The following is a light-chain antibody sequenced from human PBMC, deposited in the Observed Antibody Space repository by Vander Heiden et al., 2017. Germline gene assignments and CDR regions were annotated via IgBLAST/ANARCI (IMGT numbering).Light chain of an antibody. CDR3: QQSYSSPFP. V-gene: IGKV1-39*01. CDR2: DAS. J-gene: IGKJ3*01. Sequence: DIQMTQSPSSLSASVGDRVTIPCRASQSISDYLNWYQQKPGKAPNRLIYDASSLRSGVPSRFSGSGSGTDFALTISSLQPEDFATYYCQQSYSSPFPFGPGTKVDIK. CDR1: QSISDY.